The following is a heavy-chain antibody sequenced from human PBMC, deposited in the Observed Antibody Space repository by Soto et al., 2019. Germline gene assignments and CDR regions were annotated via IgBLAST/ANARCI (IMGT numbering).Heavy chain of an antibody. D-gene: IGHD6-13*01. Sequence: QVQLVQSGAEVKKPGSSVKVSCKSSAGPFISYTISWVRQAPGQGLEWMGRIIPILGIAHYAQKFQGRVTITADKSKSKAYMELSSLRSEDTAVYYCASRRYTAAGPWDWPRSFDFWGQGTLVTVSS. CDR2: IIPILGIA. V-gene: IGHV1-69*02. CDR1: AGPFISYT. J-gene: IGHJ4*02. CDR3: ASRRYTAAGPWDWPRSFDF.